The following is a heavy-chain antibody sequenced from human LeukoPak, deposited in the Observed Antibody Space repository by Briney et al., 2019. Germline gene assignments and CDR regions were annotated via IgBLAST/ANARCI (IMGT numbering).Heavy chain of an antibody. J-gene: IGHJ3*02. CDR1: GYTFTGYY. Sequence: GASVKVSCKASGYTFTGYYMHWVRQAPGQGLEWMGWINPNSGGTNYAQKLQGRVTMTTDTSTSTAYMELRSLRSDDTAVYYCAREGRRITMIVVSRAFDIWGQGTMVTVSS. V-gene: IGHV1-2*02. CDR3: AREGRRITMIVVSRAFDI. D-gene: IGHD3-22*01. CDR2: INPNSGGT.